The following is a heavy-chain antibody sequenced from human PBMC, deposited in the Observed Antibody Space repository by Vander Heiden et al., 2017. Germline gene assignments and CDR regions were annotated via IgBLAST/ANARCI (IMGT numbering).Heavy chain of an antibody. Sequence: EVQLLESGGGLVQPGGSLRLSGAASGFTVSSYAMSWVRQAPGKGLEWVSAISGSGGSTYYADSVKGRFTISRDNSKNTLYLQMNSLRAEDTAVYYCAKGIVVVPAATDAFDIWDQGTMVTVSS. CDR3: AKGIVVVPAATDAFDI. CDR1: GFTVSSYA. J-gene: IGHJ3*02. CDR2: ISGSGGST. V-gene: IGHV3-23*01. D-gene: IGHD2-2*01.